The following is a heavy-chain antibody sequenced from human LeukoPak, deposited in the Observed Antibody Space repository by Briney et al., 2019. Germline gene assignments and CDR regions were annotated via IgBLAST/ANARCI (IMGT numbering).Heavy chain of an antibody. D-gene: IGHD5-24*01. Sequence: PSETLSLTCSVSGGSITSYYWSWIRQPPGKGLEWIGHIHYSGTTYYNPSLQSRITISPDTSKNQFSLKLNSVTAADTAVYYCAGGRDAYKTGYWGQGTLVTVSS. CDR1: GGSITSYY. J-gene: IGHJ4*02. CDR3: AGGRDAYKTGY. CDR2: IHYSGTT. V-gene: IGHV4-59*06.